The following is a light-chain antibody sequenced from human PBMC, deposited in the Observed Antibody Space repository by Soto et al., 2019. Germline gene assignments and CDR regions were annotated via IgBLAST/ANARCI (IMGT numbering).Light chain of an antibody. CDR3: QQYDSYWT. V-gene: IGKV1D-16*01. CDR2: IAS. J-gene: IGKJ1*01. Sequence: DIQITQSPSSVSASVGDRVTITCRASQDISSWLTWYQQKPGKAPKVLIYIASRLQSGVPSRFSGSRSGTDFTLTISSLQPDDFATYYCQQYDSYWTFGQGTKVDIK. CDR1: QDISSW.